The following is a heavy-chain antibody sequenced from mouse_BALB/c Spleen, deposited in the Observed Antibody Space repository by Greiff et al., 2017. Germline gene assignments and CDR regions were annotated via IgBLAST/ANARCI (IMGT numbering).Heavy chain of an antibody. V-gene: IGHV2-9*02. CDR2: IWAGGST. CDR3: ARDRGDYYGSSYDY. Sequence: VQVVESGPGLVAPSQSLSITCTVSGFSLTSYGVHWVRQPPGKGLEWLGVIWAGGSTNYNSALMSRLSISKDNSKSQVFLKMNSLQTDDTAMYYCARDRGDYYGSSYDYWGQGTTLTVSS. CDR1: GFSLTSYG. J-gene: IGHJ2*01. D-gene: IGHD1-1*01.